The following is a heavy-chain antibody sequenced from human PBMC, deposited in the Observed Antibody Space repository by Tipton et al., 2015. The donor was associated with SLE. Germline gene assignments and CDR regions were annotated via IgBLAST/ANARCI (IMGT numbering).Heavy chain of an antibody. CDR1: GGSISGYY. J-gene: IGHJ4*02. Sequence: TLSLTCSVSGGSISGYYWSWIRQPPGKGLEFIGDIYYSGSTNYNPPLRSRVTISVDTSKNHFSLRLSSVTAADTAVYYCARGTGWESAFDFWGQGTLVTVSS. CDR2: IYYSGST. D-gene: IGHD6-19*01. V-gene: IGHV4-59*01. CDR3: ARGTGWESAFDF.